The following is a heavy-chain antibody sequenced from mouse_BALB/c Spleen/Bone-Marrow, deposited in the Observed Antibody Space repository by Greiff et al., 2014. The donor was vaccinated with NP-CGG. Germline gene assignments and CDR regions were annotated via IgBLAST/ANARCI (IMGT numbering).Heavy chain of an antibody. CDR2: IDPANGNT. D-gene: IGHD1-1*01. CDR1: GFNIKDTY. V-gene: IGHV14-3*02. CDR3: AAYYYGSSQFAY. Sequence: EVQLQQSGAELVKPGASVKLSCTASGFNIKDTYMHWVKQRPEQGLEWMGRIDPANGNTKYDPKFQGKATITADTSSNTAYLQLSSLTSEDTAVYYCAAYYYGSSQFAYWGQGTLVTVSA. J-gene: IGHJ3*01.